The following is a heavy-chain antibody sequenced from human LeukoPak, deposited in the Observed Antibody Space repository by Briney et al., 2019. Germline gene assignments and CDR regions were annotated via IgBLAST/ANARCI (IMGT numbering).Heavy chain of an antibody. CDR1: GGSISSYY. D-gene: IGHD2-2*01. CDR2: IYYSGST. CDR3: ARSMEGVVVPAALSWDY. J-gene: IGHJ4*02. Sequence: SETLSLTCTVSGGSISSYYWSWIRQPPGKGLEWIAYIYYSGSTNYNPSLKSRVTISVDTSKNQFSLKLSSVTAADTAVYYCARSMEGVVVPAALSWDYWGQGTLVTVSS. V-gene: IGHV4-59*08.